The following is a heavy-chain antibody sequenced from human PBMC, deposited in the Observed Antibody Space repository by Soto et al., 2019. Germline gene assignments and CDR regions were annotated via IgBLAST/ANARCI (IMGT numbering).Heavy chain of an antibody. CDR3: ARDSPMYKQQLNV. CDR2: ISYDGSNK. Sequence: HPGGSLRLSCAASGFTFSSYAMHWVRQAPGKGLEWVAVISYDGSNKYYADSVKGRFTISRDNSKNTLYLQMNSLRAEDTAVYYCARDSPMYKQQLNVWGQGTTVTSP. D-gene: IGHD6-13*01. CDR1: GFTFSSYA. J-gene: IGHJ6*02. V-gene: IGHV3-30-3*01.